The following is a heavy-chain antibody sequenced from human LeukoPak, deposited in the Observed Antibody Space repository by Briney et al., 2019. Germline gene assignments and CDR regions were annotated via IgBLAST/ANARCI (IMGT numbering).Heavy chain of an antibody. V-gene: IGHV4-34*01. CDR2: INHSGST. J-gene: IGHJ4*02. Sequence: SETLSLTCAVYGGSFSGYYWRWIRQPPGKGLEWIGEINHSGSTNYNTSLKSRVTISVDTSKNPFSLKLSSATAADTAVYYCARGLGSTSQSYYFDYWGQGTLVTVSS. D-gene: IGHD2-2*01. CDR1: GGSFSGYY. CDR3: ARGLGSTSQSYYFDY.